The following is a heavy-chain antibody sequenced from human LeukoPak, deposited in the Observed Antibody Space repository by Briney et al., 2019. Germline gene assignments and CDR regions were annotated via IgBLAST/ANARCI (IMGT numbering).Heavy chain of an antibody. CDR3: AREPLYGGNPADY. D-gene: IGHD4-23*01. Sequence: SETLSLTCTVSGGSISSSSYYWGWIRQPPGKGLEWIGSIYYSGSTYYNPSLKSRVTISVDTSKNQFSLKLSSVTAADTAVYYCAREPLYGGNPADYWGQGTLVTVSS. J-gene: IGHJ4*02. V-gene: IGHV4-39*02. CDR2: IYYSGST. CDR1: GGSISSSSYY.